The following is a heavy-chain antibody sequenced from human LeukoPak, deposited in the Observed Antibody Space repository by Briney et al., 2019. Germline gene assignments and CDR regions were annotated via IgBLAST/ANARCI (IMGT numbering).Heavy chain of an antibody. CDR1: GVTLCPYG. CDR2: ISYEGGTQ. D-gene: IGHD3-10*01. CDR3: AKEGTPQVSTWYDL. Sequence: PGMSLRLSCAASGVTLCPYGILWVRQAPGKGLEWVAVISYEGGTQHYADSVKGRFIISRDNPRNTLYLQMNILRTEDTAVYYCAKEGTPQVSTWYDLWGQGTQAIVSS. J-gene: IGHJ5*02. V-gene: IGHV3-30*18.